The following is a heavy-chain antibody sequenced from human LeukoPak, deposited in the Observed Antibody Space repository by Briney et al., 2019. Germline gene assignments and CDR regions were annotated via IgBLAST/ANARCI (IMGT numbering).Heavy chain of an antibody. V-gene: IGHV3-23*01. J-gene: IGHJ4*02. CDR2: ISGYGDYT. CDR1: GFTFRSYG. Sequence: GGSLRLSCAGSGFTFRSYGMSWVRQAPGKGLAWVSSISGYGDYTYNADSVQGRFTISRDNSKNTLYLQMNSLRAEDAAIYYCATSPDIEASGTLYYLDYWGQGTLVTVSS. D-gene: IGHD1-14*01. CDR3: ATSPDIEASGTLYYLDY.